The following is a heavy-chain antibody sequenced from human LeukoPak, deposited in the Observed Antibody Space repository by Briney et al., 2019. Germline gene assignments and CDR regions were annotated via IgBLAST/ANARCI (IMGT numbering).Heavy chain of an antibody. Sequence: GGSLRLSCAASGFTFIDYDMSWIRQAPGKGLEWVSYISSSSGYTNYADSVKGRFTISRDSAKNSLYLQMNSLRAEDSAVYYCASSGVRITAPGLYFDYWGQGTLVTVSS. CDR2: ISSSSGYT. V-gene: IGHV3-11*06. CDR1: GFTFIDYD. J-gene: IGHJ4*02. D-gene: IGHD6-13*01. CDR3: ASSGVRITAPGLYFDY.